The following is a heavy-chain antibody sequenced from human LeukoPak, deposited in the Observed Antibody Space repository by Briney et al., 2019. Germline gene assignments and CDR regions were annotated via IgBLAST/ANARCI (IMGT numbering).Heavy chain of an antibody. V-gene: IGHV4-59*01. D-gene: IGHD6-13*01. CDR1: GGSISSYY. CDR2: IYYSGST. J-gene: IGHJ4*02. CDR3: ARDRPIPAAGLDY. Sequence: SETLSLTCTVSGGSISSYYWSWIRQPPGKGLEWIGYIYYSGSTNYNPSLKSRVTISVDTSKNQFSLKLSSVTAADTAVYYCARDRPIPAAGLDYWGQGTLVTVSS.